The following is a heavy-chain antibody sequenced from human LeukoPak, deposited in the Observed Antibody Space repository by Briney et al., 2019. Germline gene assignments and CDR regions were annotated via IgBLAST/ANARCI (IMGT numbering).Heavy chain of an antibody. Sequence: GGSLRLSCAASGFTFSSYSIIWVRQAPGKGLEWVAVISYDGSNKYYADSVKGRFTISRDNSKNTLYLQMNSLRAEDTAVYYCARDLSAFDIWGQGTMVTVSS. CDR3: ARDLSAFDI. D-gene: IGHD3-9*01. CDR1: GFTFSSYS. J-gene: IGHJ3*02. CDR2: ISYDGSNK. V-gene: IGHV3-30-3*01.